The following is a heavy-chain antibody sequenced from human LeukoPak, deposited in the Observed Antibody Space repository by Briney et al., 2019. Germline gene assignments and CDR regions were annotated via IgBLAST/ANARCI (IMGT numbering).Heavy chain of an antibody. CDR1: GFTVSSNY. J-gene: IGHJ4*02. Sequence: GGSLRLSCAASGFTVSSNYMSWVRQAPGKGLEWVSVIYSGGSTYYADSVKGRFTISRDNSKNTLYLQMNSLRAEDTAVYYCARRGYDCYFDYWGQGTLVTVSS. D-gene: IGHD5-12*01. V-gene: IGHV3-53*01. CDR2: IYSGGST. CDR3: ARRGYDCYFDY.